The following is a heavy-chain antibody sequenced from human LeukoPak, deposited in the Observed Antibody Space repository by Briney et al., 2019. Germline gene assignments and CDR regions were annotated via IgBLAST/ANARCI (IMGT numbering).Heavy chain of an antibody. V-gene: IGHV4-34*01. D-gene: IGHD6-13*01. CDR3: ARGRYSSSWTDY. Sequence: SETLSLTCAVYGGSFSGYYWSWIRQPPGKGLEWIGEINHSGSTNYNPSLKSRVTISVDTSKNQFSLKLSSVTAADTAVYYCARGRYSSSWTDYWGQGTVVTVSS. CDR2: INHSGST. J-gene: IGHJ4*02. CDR1: GGSFSGYY.